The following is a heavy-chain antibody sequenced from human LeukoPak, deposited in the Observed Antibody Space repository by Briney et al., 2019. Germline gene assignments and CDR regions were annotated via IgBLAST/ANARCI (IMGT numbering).Heavy chain of an antibody. J-gene: IGHJ4*02. CDR3: ASGGYSGYAFDY. CDR1: GGSISSFY. CDR2: IYYSGIT. D-gene: IGHD5-12*01. V-gene: IGHV4-59*01. Sequence: SETLSLTCTVSGGSISSFYWSWIRQPPGKGLQWIGYIYYSGITRYSPSLKSRVTISVDTSKNQFSLKLSSVTAADTAVYYCASGGYSGYAFDYWGQGILVTVS.